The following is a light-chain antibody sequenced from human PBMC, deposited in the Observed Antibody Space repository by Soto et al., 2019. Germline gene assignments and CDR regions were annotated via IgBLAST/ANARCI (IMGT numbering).Light chain of an antibody. J-gene: IGKJ5*01. CDR2: DAS. Sequence: DIQMTQSPSSRSASVGDRVTITCQASQDIGKNLNLYQQKPGKAPKLLIYDASNLETGVPSRFSGSGSGTDFTFIISRLQPEDIATYYCQHYDNLPSVTFGQGTRLEIK. CDR1: QDIGKN. CDR3: QHYDNLPSVT. V-gene: IGKV1-33*01.